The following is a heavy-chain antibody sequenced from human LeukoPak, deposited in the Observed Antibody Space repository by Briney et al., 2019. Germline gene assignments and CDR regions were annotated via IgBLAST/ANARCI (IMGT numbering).Heavy chain of an antibody. CDR1: GFTVSSNY. CDR3: ARVRDGDYYDY. J-gene: IGHJ4*02. V-gene: IGHV3-66*01. CDR2: IYSGGST. D-gene: IGHD4-17*01. Sequence: GGSLRLSCAASGFTVSSNYMSWDRQAPGKGLEWVSVIYSGGSTYYADSVKGRFTISRDNSKNTLYLQMNSLRADDTAVYYCARVRDGDYYDYWGQGTQVTVSS.